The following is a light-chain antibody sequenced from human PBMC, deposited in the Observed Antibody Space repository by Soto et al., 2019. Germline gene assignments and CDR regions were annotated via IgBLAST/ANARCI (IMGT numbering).Light chain of an antibody. Sequence: DIQMTQSPSTLSASVGDRVTITCRASQSISSWLVWYQQKPGKATKLLIYKASSLESGVPSRFSGSVSGTEFTLTISSLQPDDFATYSCQQYNSYPRTFGQGTKVEIK. CDR1: QSISSW. CDR2: KAS. J-gene: IGKJ1*01. CDR3: QQYNSYPRT. V-gene: IGKV1-5*03.